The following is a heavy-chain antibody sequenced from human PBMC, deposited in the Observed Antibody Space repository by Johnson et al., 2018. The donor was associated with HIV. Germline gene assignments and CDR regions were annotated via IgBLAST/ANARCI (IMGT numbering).Heavy chain of an antibody. D-gene: IGHD2-15*01. CDR3: VTLVVAPPFDI. Sequence: QVQLVESGGGVVQPGRSLRLSCAASGFTFSSYAMHWVRQAPGKGLEWVSGISWNSGSIGYADSVKGRFTISRDNSKNTLYLQMNSLRAEDTAVYYCVTLVVAPPFDIWGQGTMGTVSS. J-gene: IGHJ3*02. CDR2: ISWNSGSI. V-gene: IGHV3-64*04. CDR1: GFTFSSYA.